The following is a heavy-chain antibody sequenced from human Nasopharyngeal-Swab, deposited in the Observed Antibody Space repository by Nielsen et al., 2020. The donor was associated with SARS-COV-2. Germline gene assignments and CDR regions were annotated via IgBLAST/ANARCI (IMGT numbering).Heavy chain of an antibody. CDR1: GFTFSSYG. V-gene: IGHV3-33*01. Sequence: GGSLRLSCAASGFTFSSYGMHWVRQAPGKGLEWVAVIWYDGSNKYYADSVKGRFTISRDNSKNTLYLQMNSLRAEGTAVYYCARVGTTVADAFDIWGQGTMVTVSS. D-gene: IGHD4-23*01. J-gene: IGHJ3*02. CDR3: ARVGTTVADAFDI. CDR2: IWYDGSNK.